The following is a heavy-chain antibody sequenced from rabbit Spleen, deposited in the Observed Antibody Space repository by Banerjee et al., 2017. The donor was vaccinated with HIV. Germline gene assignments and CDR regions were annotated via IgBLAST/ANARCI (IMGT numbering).Heavy chain of an antibody. D-gene: IGHD1-1*01. CDR3: ARDTSSSFSSYGMDL. CDR2: IYAAKGST. J-gene: IGHJ6*01. Sequence: QLTETGGGLVQPGGSLTLSCKASGIDFTKYYITWVRQAPGKGLEWIGIIYAAKGSTDYASCVNGRFTISSDNAQSTVDLKMTSLTAADTATYFCARDTSSSFSSYGMDLWGQGTLVTVS. CDR1: GIDFTKYY. V-gene: IGHV1S7*01.